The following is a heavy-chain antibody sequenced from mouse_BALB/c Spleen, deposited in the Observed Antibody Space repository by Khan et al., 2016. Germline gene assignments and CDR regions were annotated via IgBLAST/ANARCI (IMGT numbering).Heavy chain of an antibody. J-gene: IGHJ2*01. CDR3: ARMARTIN. CDR2: INSNGGST. V-gene: IGHV5-6-3*01. CDR1: GFTFSSYG. Sequence: EVELVESGGGLVQPGGSLKLSCAASGFTFSSYGMSWVRQTPDKRLELVASINSNGGSTYYPDSVKGRLTISRDNAKNTLYLQMSSLKYEDTAMYYCARMARTINWGQGTTLSVSS.